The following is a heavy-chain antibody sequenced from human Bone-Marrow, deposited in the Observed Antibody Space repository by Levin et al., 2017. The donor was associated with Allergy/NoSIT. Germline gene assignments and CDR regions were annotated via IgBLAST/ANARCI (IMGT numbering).Heavy chain of an antibody. CDR1: GFLVSSNY. D-gene: IGHD4-11*01. Sequence: SGGSLRLSCTVSGFLVSSNYMXWVXXXXXKGLEWVSLIYADGRTYYADSAKGRFTISRDISKNIVYLQMNNVRVDDTALYFCASSSYSNSWFDGWGQGTRVTVSS. CDR3: ASSSYSNSWFDG. V-gene: IGHV3-53*01. CDR2: IYADGRT. J-gene: IGHJ5*02.